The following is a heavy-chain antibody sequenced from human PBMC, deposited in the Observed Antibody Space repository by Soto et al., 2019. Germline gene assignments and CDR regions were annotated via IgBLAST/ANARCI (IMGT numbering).Heavy chain of an antibody. Sequence: GGSLRLSCAASGFTFSSYAMSWVHQAPGKGLEWVSAISGSGGSTYYADSVKGRFTISRDNSKNTLYLQMNSLRAEDTAVYYCAKGLLIXVRKVIIPPQYYYGMDVWGQGTTVTVSS. CDR1: GFTFSSYA. D-gene: IGHD3-10*01. CDR2: ISGSGGST. CDR3: AKGLLIXVRKVIIPPQYYYGMDV. J-gene: IGHJ6*02. V-gene: IGHV3-23*01.